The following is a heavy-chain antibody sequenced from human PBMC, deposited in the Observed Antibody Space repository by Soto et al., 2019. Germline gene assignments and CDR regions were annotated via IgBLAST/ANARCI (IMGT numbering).Heavy chain of an antibody. CDR1: GGSISSHY. D-gene: IGHD1-26*01. Sequence: QVQLQESGPGLVRPSETLSLTCTVSGGSISSHYWSWVRQAPGKGLEWIGHIYYRGSTNYNPSLKSRSTISVDASKNQFSLKLNSVTTADTAVYYCARDGREASGMDVWGQGTKVTVSS. J-gene: IGHJ6*02. V-gene: IGHV4-59*11. CDR3: ARDGREASGMDV. CDR2: IYYRGST.